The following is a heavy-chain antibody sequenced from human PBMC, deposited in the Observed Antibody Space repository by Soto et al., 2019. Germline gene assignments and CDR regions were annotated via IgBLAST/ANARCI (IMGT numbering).Heavy chain of an antibody. CDR1: GGSFSGYY. J-gene: IGHJ4*01. D-gene: IGHD3-9*01. Sequence: QVHLQQWGAGLLKPSQTLSLTCAVYGGSFSGYYWSWIRQPPGKGLEWIGEINHRENTNYNPSLQSRVHISVDTPKNQFPQMLSYVNDADTAVYYCATGGYYDILPGSHDFFDFWGHGTLVTVSS. CDR2: INHRENT. V-gene: IGHV4-34*01. CDR3: ATGGYYDILPGSHDFFDF.